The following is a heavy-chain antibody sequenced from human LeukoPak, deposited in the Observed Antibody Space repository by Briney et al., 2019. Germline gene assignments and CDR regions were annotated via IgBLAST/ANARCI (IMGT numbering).Heavy chain of an antibody. CDR3: ARRMSSSWYFDY. CDR2: IYYSGSA. CDR1: GGSISSTGYY. D-gene: IGHD6-13*01. Sequence: PSETLSLTCSVSGGSISSTGYYWGWIRQPPGKGLEWIGSIYYSGSAYYNPSLKSRVTISVDTSKSQFSLKLSSVIAADTAMYYCARRMSSSWYFDYWGQGTLVTVSS. V-gene: IGHV4-39*01. J-gene: IGHJ4*02.